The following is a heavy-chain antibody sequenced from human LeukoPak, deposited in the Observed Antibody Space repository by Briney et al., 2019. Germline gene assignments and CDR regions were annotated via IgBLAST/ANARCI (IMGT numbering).Heavy chain of an antibody. CDR2: IIPIFGTA. V-gene: IGHV1-69*13. CDR3: ARAETKTLGSGFDY. Sequence: VASVTVSCKASGGTFSSYAISWVRQAPGQGLEWMGGIIPIFGTANYAQKFQGRVTITADESTSTAYMELSSLRSEDTAVYYCARAETKTLGSGFDYWGQGTLVTASS. CDR1: GGTFSSYA. D-gene: IGHD1-26*01. J-gene: IGHJ4*02.